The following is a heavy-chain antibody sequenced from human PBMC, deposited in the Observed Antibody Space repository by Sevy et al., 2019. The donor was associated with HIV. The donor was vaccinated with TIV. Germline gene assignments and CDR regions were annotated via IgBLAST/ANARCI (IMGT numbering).Heavy chain of an antibody. Sequence: ASVKVSCKASGYTFTASYMHWVRQAPGQGLEWMGWINLNSGGTDYAQKFQGRVTMTRETSISTTYMELTRLTSDDTAVYYCARDPDEYSSSLNGMDVWGQGTSVTVSS. D-gene: IGHD6-6*01. CDR1: GYTFTASY. V-gene: IGHV1-2*02. CDR3: ARDPDEYSSSLNGMDV. J-gene: IGHJ6*02. CDR2: INLNSGGT.